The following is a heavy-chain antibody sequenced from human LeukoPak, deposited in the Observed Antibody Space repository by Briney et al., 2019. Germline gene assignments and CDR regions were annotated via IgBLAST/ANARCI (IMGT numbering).Heavy chain of an antibody. V-gene: IGHV1-46*01. D-gene: IGHD3-3*01. CDR2: INPSGGST. CDR3: ARGEASNDFWSGPYNWFDP. Sequence: ASVKVSCKASGYTFTSYHMHWVRQAPGQGLEWMGIINPSGGSTSYAQKFQGRVTMTRDTSTSTVYMELSSLRSEDTAVYYCARGEASNDFWSGPYNWFDPWGQGTLVTVSS. J-gene: IGHJ5*02. CDR1: GYTFTSYH.